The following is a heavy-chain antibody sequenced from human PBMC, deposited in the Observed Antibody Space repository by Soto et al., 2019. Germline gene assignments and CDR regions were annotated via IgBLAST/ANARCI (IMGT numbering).Heavy chain of an antibody. CDR2: IYYSGST. D-gene: IGHD6-19*01. V-gene: IGHV4-59*01. Sequence: PSETLSLTCTVSGGSISSYYWSWIRQPPGKGLEWIGYIYYSGSTNYNPSLKSRVTISVDTSKNQFSLKLSSVTAADTAVYYCTRARGAVAGTSSHYYGMDVWGQGTTVTVSS. CDR3: TRARGAVAGTSSHYYGMDV. CDR1: GGSISSYY. J-gene: IGHJ6*02.